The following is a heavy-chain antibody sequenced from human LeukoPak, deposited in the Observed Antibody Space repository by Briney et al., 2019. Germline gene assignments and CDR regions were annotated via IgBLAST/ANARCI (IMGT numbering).Heavy chain of an antibody. V-gene: IGHV4-59*08. CDR1: GGSISSYY. J-gene: IGHJ4*02. D-gene: IGHD6-19*01. CDR3: AGGIAVAGTPPL. CDR2: IYYSGST. Sequence: PSETLSLTCTVSGGSISSYYWSWIRQPPGRGLEWIGYIYYSGSTNYNPSPKSRVTISVDTSKNQFSLKLSSVTAADTAVYYCAGGIAVAGTPPLWGQGTLVTVSS.